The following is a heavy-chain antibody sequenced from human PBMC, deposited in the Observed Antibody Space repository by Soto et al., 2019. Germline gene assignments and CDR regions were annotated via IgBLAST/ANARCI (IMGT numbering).Heavy chain of an antibody. Sequence: EVQLLESGGGLVQPGGSLRLSCAASGFTFSSYAMSWVRQAPGKGLEWVSAISGSGGSTYYADSVKGRFTISRDNSKHTLYLQMNSLRAEDTAVYYCAKTEWLRYVFDPWGQGTLVTVSS. CDR1: GFTFSSYA. CDR2: ISGSGGST. J-gene: IGHJ5*02. D-gene: IGHD5-12*01. CDR3: AKTEWLRYVFDP. V-gene: IGHV3-23*01.